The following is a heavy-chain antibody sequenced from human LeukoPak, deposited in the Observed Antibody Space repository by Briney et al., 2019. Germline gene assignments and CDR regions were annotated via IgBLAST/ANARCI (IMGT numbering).Heavy chain of an antibody. V-gene: IGHV3-30*18. D-gene: IGHD4-23*01. J-gene: IGHJ4*02. CDR2: ISYDGSNK. Sequence: GRSLRLSCAASGFTFSSYGMHWVRQAPGKGLEWVAVISYDGSNKYYADSVKGRFTISRDNSKNTLYLQMNRLRAEDTAVYYCAKVTTVVGFDYWGQGTLVTVSS. CDR1: GFTFSSYG. CDR3: AKVTTVVGFDY.